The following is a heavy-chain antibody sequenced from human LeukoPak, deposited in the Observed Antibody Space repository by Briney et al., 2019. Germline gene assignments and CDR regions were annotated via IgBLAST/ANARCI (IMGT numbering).Heavy chain of an antibody. Sequence: GGSLRLSCAASGFTFSSYGMHWVRQAPGKGLEWVAVIWYDGSNKYYADSVKGRFTISRDNSKNTPYLQMNSLRAEDTAVYSCARDRMQQLVRYYYYGMDVWGQGTTVTVSS. V-gene: IGHV3-33*01. D-gene: IGHD6-13*01. CDR2: IWYDGSNK. CDR1: GFTFSSYG. J-gene: IGHJ6*02. CDR3: ARDRMQQLVRYYYYGMDV.